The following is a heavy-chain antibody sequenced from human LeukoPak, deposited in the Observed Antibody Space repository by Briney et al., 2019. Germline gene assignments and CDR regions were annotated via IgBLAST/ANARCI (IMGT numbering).Heavy chain of an antibody. D-gene: IGHD2-2*01. CDR2: INGDGGST. J-gene: IGHJ4*02. CDR3: AKRPDCSTTNCFRFEY. V-gene: IGHV3-23*01. Sequence: GGSLRLSCAASGFTFSTYAMSWVRQAPGQRLEWVSSINGDGGSTYYAESVKGRFTVSRDNSKNTLYLQMDSLRAEDTAVYYCAKRPDCSTTNCFRFEYWGQGTLVTVSS. CDR1: GFTFSTYA.